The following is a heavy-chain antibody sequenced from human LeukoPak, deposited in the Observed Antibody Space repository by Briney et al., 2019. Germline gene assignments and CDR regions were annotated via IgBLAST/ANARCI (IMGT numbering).Heavy chain of an antibody. CDR3: ARDGGYSGYDADC. CDR1: GFTFSTYS. V-gene: IGHV3-48*01. Sequence: GGSLRLSCAATGFTFSTYSMKWVRQAPGKGLEWVSYISDSSAMYYADSVRGRFTISRENDKNSLFLQMNSLRAEDTAVYYCARDGGYSGYDADCWGQGTLVTVSS. CDR2: ISDSSAM. D-gene: IGHD5-12*01. J-gene: IGHJ4*02.